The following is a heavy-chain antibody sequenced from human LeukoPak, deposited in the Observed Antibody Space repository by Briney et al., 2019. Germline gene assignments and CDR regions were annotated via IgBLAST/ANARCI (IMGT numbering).Heavy chain of an antibody. D-gene: IGHD3-22*01. CDR1: GGSFSGYY. CDR2: INHSGST. J-gene: IGHJ4*02. V-gene: IGHV4-34*01. CDR3: ARIDTSGYNGYSFDY. Sequence: PSETLSLTCAVYGGSFSGYYWSWIRQPPGKGLEWIGEINHSGSTNYNPSLKSRVTISVDTSKNQFSLKLNSVTAADTAVFYCARIDTSGYNGYSFDYWGQGTLVTVSS.